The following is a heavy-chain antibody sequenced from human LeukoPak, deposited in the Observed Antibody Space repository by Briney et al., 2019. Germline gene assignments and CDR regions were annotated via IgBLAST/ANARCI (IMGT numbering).Heavy chain of an antibody. CDR2: IYYSGST. V-gene: IGHV4-39*07. D-gene: IGHD6-19*01. CDR3: ARGPPPVAGTSYYFDY. Sequence: GSLRLSCAASGFTFSSYAMSWVRQPPGKGLEWIGSIYYSGSTYYNPSLKSRVTISVDTSKNQFSLKLSSVTAADTAVYYCARGPPPVAGTSYYFDYWGQGTLVTVSS. J-gene: IGHJ4*02. CDR1: GFTFSSYA.